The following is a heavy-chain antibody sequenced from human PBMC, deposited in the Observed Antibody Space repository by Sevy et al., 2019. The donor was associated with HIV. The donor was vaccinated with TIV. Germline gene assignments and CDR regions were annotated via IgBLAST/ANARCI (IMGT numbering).Heavy chain of an antibody. CDR1: GFTFSSYA. Sequence: GGSLRLSCAASGFTFSSYAMSWVRQAPGKGLEWVSAISGSGGSTHYADSVKGRFTISRDNSKNTLYLQMNSLRAEDTAVYYCARRKAARHYYYGMDVWGQGTTVTVSS. V-gene: IGHV3-23*01. J-gene: IGHJ6*02. CDR3: ARRKAARHYYYGMDV. CDR2: ISGSGGST. D-gene: IGHD6-6*01.